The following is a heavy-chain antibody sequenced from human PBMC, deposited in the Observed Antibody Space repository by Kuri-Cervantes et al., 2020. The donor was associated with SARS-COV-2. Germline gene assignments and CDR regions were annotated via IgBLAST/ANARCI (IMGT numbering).Heavy chain of an antibody. Sequence: GSLRLSCAVYGGSFSGYYWSWIRQPPGKGLKWIGEINHSGSSKYNPSLKSRVTISVDTSKNQFSLKLSSVTAADTAVYYCARVPEGGYSFQHWGQGTLVTVSS. D-gene: IGHD6-13*01. CDR2: INHSGSS. CDR1: GGSFSGYY. V-gene: IGHV4-34*01. CDR3: ARVPEGGYSFQH. J-gene: IGHJ1*01.